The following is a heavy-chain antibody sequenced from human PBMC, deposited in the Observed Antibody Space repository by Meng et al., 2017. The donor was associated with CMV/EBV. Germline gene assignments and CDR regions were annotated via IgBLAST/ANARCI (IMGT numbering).Heavy chain of an antibody. Sequence: ASLKVSCKASGYTFTGYYMHWLRQAPGQGLEWMGWINPNSGGTNYAQKFQGRVTMTRDTSISTAYMELSRLRSDDTAVYYCARVDCSSTSCYLRFDPWGQGTLVTVSS. CDR1: GYTFTGYY. D-gene: IGHD2-2*01. V-gene: IGHV1-2*02. CDR2: INPNSGGT. CDR3: ARVDCSSTSCYLRFDP. J-gene: IGHJ5*02.